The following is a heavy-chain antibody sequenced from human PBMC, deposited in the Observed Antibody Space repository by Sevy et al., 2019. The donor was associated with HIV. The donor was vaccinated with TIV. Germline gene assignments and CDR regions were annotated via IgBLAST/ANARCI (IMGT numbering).Heavy chain of an antibody. Sequence: LSLTCAASGFTFSSYAMSWVRQSPGKGLEWVSCIIGSGGRTYYAESVKGRFTISRDNAKNTLYLQMNNLRAEDTAVYYCAKDGHDYGDFYFNYWGQGTLVTVSS. J-gene: IGHJ4*02. D-gene: IGHD4-17*01. V-gene: IGHV3-23*01. CDR3: AKDGHDYGDFYFNY. CDR2: IIGSGGRT. CDR1: GFTFSSYA.